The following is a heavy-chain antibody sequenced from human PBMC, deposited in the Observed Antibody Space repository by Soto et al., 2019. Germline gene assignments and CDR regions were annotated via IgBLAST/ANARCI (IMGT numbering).Heavy chain of an antibody. CDR3: ATNYGSGSAQFDY. Sequence: QVQLVQSGAEVKKPGSSVKVSCTASGGTFNFYSISWVRQAPGQGLEWVGRVIPMVGMAEYAQKFQGRVTITADKSTSTAYMTLRSLRSEDTAVYYCATNYGSGSAQFDYWGQGTLVTVSS. J-gene: IGHJ4*02. V-gene: IGHV1-69*02. CDR2: VIPMVGMA. CDR1: GGTFNFYS. D-gene: IGHD3-10*01.